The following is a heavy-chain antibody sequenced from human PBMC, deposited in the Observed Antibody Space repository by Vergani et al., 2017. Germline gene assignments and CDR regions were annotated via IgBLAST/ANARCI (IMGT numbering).Heavy chain of an antibody. D-gene: IGHD2-8*01. CDR2: VSGSSATP. CDR1: GFSFPGYA. V-gene: IGHV3-23*01. Sequence: EVQLLESGGGLVQPGGSLRLSCEASGFSFPGYAMSWVRQAPGKGLEWVSSVSGSSATPYYADSVKGRFIISRDNSKNTLHLQMNSLRADDTAVYYCAGGYCANSIFRLIVDSWGQGTLVADSS. CDR3: AGGYCANSIFRLIVDS. J-gene: IGHJ4*02.